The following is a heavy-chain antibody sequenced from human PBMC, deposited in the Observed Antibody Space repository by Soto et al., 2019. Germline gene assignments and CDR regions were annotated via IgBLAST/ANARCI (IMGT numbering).Heavy chain of an antibody. V-gene: IGHV4-61*01. CDR3: ARFAPNWFDA. J-gene: IGHJ5*02. CDR2: VYYSGTT. Sequence: SETLSLTCSVSGGSVSDKTYYWSWIRQPPGKRLEWIGYVYYSGTTNYNPSLKSRVTISVDLSKNRFSLRLSSVTAADTAVYYCARFAPNWFDAWGQGTLVTVSS. CDR1: GGSVSDKTYY.